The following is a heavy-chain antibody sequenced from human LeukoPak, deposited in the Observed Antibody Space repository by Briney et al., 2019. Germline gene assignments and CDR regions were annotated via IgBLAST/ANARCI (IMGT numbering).Heavy chain of an antibody. V-gene: IGHV1-2*02. CDR2: INPNSGGT. J-gene: IGHJ4*02. CDR1: GYTFTGYY. D-gene: IGHD2-15*01. Sequence: ASVKVSCKASGYTFTGYYMHWVRQGPGQGLEWMGWINPNSGGTNYAQKFQGRVTMTRDTSISTAYMELSGLTSDDTAVYYCARPYCSGGSCHDYFDYWGQGTLVTVSS. CDR3: ARPYCSGGSCHDYFDY.